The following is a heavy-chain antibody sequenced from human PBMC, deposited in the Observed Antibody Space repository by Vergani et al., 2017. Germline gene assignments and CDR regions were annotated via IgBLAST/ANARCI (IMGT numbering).Heavy chain of an antibody. J-gene: IGHJ4*02. D-gene: IGHD2-2*01. CDR2: INTNTGNP. Sequence: QVQLVQSGSELKKPGASVKVSCKASGYTFTSYAMNWVRQAPGQGLEWMGWINTNTGNPTYAQGFTGRFVFSLDTSVSTAYLQISSLKAEDTAVYYCARDFYIGCSSTSCPYGRYYFDYWGQGTLVTVSS. CDR1: GYTFTSYA. V-gene: IGHV7-4-1*02. CDR3: ARDFYIGCSSTSCPYGRYYFDY.